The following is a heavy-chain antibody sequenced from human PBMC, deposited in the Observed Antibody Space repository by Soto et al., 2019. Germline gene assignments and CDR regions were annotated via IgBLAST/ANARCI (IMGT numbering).Heavy chain of an antibody. CDR1: GFTFSGSA. Sequence: EVQLVESGGGLVQPGGSLQLSYAVSGFTFSGSAMHWVRQASGKGLEWVGRIRSKSNSYATAYAASVKGRFTISRDDSKNTAYLQMNSLKTEDTAVYYCTRGYGDYVRDYWGQGTLVTVSS. V-gene: IGHV3-73*01. CDR2: IRSKSNSYAT. CDR3: TRGYGDYVRDY. J-gene: IGHJ4*02. D-gene: IGHD4-17*01.